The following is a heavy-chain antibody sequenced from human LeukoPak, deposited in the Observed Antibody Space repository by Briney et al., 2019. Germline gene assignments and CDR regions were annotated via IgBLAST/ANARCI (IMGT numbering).Heavy chain of an antibody. J-gene: IGHJ6*04. D-gene: IGHD3-10*02. V-gene: IGHV3-21*01. CDR1: GFSFSSYN. CDR3: AELGITMIGGV. CDR2: ITTSSSYT. Sequence: GGSLRLSCEASGFSFSSYNMDWVRQTPGKGLEWISSITTSSSYTFYADSVKGRFTISRDNAKNSLYLQMNSLRAEDTAVYYCAELGITMIGGVWGKGTTVTISS.